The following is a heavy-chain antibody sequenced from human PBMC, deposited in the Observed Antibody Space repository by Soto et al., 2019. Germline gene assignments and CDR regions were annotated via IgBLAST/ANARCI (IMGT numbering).Heavy chain of an antibody. Sequence: SVKVSCKASGGTFSSYAISWVREAPGQGLEWMGGIIPIFGTANYAQKFQGRVTITADESTSTAYMELSSLSSEDTAVYYCARPPAGDQYYFDYWGQGTLVTVSS. D-gene: IGHD2-2*01. CDR1: GGTFSSYA. J-gene: IGHJ4*02. CDR2: IIPIFGTA. V-gene: IGHV1-69*13. CDR3: ARPPAGDQYYFDY.